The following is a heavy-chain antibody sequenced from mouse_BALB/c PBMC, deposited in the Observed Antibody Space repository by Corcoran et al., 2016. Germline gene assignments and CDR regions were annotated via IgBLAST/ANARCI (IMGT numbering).Heavy chain of an antibody. CDR2: INTYTGEP. Sequence: QIQLVKSGPELKTPGETGKISCKASGYTFTNYGMNWVKQAPGKGLKWMGWINTYTGEPTYADDFKGRFAFSLETSASTAYLQINNLKNEDTATYFCERRRLLRLLYFHYWGQGTTLRVSS. D-gene: IGHD1-2*01. CDR3: ERRRLLRLLYFHY. CDR1: GYTFTNYG. J-gene: IGHJ2*01. V-gene: IGHV9-3-1*01.